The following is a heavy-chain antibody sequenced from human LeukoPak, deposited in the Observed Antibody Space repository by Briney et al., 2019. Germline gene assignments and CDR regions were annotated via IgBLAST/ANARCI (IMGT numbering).Heavy chain of an antibody. CDR2: IGTAGDT. CDR1: GFTFSSYD. D-gene: IGHD3-22*01. V-gene: IGHV3-13*01. J-gene: IGHJ3*02. Sequence: GGALRLSCAASGFTFSSYDMHWVRQATGKGREWVSAIGTAGDTYYPGSVKGRFTISRENAKNSLYLQMNSLSAGDTAVYYCARGKGARYYYDSSGIDAFDIWGQGTMVTVSS. CDR3: ARGKGARYYYDSSGIDAFDI.